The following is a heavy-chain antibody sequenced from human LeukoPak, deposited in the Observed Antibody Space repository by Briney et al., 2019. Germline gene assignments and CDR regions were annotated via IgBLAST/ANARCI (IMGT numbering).Heavy chain of an antibody. CDR3: AKNGRFLEWARFDP. CDR2: IYNSGSP. CDR1: GGSISSGDYY. V-gene: IGHV4-30-4*08. Sequence: SQTLSLTCTVSGGSISSGDYYWSWIRQPPGKGLEWIGYIYNSGSPYYSPSLNSRVTISVDTSRNQFSLKVTSVTAADTAVYYCAKNGRFLEWARFDPWGQGTLVTVSS. D-gene: IGHD3-3*01. J-gene: IGHJ5*02.